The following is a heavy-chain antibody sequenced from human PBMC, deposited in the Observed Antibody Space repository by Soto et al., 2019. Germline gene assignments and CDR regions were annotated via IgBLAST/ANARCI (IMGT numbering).Heavy chain of an antibody. CDR3: ARGLHCSGGSCVFDY. J-gene: IGHJ4*02. D-gene: IGHD2-15*01. Sequence: EVQLVESGGGLVKPGGSLRLSCAASGFTFSSYSMNWVRQAPGKGLECVSSISSSSSYIYYADSVKGRFTSSRDNAKNSLYLQMNSLRAEDTAVYYCARGLHCSGGSCVFDYWGQGTLVTVSS. CDR2: ISSSSSYI. CDR1: GFTFSSYS. V-gene: IGHV3-21*01.